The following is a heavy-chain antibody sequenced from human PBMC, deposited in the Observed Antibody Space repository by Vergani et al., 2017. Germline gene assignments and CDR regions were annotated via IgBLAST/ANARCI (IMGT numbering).Heavy chain of an antibody. J-gene: IGHJ6*02. CDR2: INHSGST. Sequence: QVQLQQWGAGLLKPSETLSLTCAVYGGSFSGYYWSWIRQPPGKGLEWIGEINHSGSTNYNPSLKSRVTISVDTSKNQFSLKLSSVTAEDTAVYYCARDLNYGGNSGSYYYGMDVWGQGTTVTVSS. D-gene: IGHD4-23*01. CDR3: ARDLNYGGNSGSYYYGMDV. V-gene: IGHV4-34*01. CDR1: GGSFSGYY.